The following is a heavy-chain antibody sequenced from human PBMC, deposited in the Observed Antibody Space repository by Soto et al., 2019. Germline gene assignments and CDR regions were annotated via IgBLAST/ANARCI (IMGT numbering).Heavy chain of an antibody. CDR2: IYYSGSA. V-gene: IGHV4-39*01. CDR1: GGSISSSTYY. D-gene: IGHD4-17*01. J-gene: IGHJ6*02. CDR3: ARHGVDYGDYASYYYYGMDV. Sequence: QVQLQESGPGLVKPSETLSLTCTVSGGSISSSTYYWGWIRQPPGKGLECIGFIYYSGSAYYNPTLKSRVTISIDTYKHQFSLKLTSVTAADTAVFYCARHGVDYGDYASYYYYGMDVWGRGTTVTVSS.